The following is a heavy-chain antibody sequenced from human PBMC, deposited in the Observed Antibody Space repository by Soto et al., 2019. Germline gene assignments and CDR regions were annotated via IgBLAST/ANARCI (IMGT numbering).Heavy chain of an antibody. CDR2: ISYDGSNK. CDR3: ARDHSSDYGEGAFDY. J-gene: IGHJ4*02. Sequence: PGGSLRLSCAASGFTFSSYAMHWVRQAPGKGLEWVAVISYDGSNKYYADSVKGRFTISRDNSKNTLYLQMNSLRAEDTAVYYCARDHSSDYGEGAFDYWGQGTLVTVSS. CDR1: GFTFSSYA. V-gene: IGHV3-30-3*01. D-gene: IGHD4-17*01.